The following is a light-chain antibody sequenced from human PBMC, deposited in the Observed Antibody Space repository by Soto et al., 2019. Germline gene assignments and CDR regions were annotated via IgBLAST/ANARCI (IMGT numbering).Light chain of an antibody. V-gene: IGKV3-20*01. J-gene: IGKJ3*01. CDR1: QSVSDMY. CDR2: AS. CDR3: QHYGTSAL. Sequence: EIVLTQSPGTLSLSPGERATLSCRDSQSVSDMYLAWYQQKPGQAPRLLIYASNRATGIPDRFSGSGSGTDFTLTIRRLEPEDFAVYYCQHYGTSALFGPGTKVAIK.